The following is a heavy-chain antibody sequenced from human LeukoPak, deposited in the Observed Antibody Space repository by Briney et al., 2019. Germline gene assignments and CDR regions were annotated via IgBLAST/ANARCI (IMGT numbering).Heavy chain of an antibody. CDR3: ARDRGGGYYDSTSDY. Sequence: WGSLRLSCAASGFTVSSNYMSWVRQAPGKGLEWVSVIYSGGSTYYADSVKGRFTISIANSKNTLYLQMNSLRAEDTAVYYYARDRGGGYYDSTSDYWGQGTLVTVSS. CDR1: GFTVSSNY. D-gene: IGHD3-22*01. CDR2: IYSGGST. V-gene: IGHV3-66*02. J-gene: IGHJ4*02.